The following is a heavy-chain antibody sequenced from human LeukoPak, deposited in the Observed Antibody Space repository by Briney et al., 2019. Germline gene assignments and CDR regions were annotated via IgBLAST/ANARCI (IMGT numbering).Heavy chain of an antibody. Sequence: GGSLRLSCAASGFTFSSYWMHWVRQAPGKGLVWVSHINSDGSTTNYADSVKGRFTISRDNAKNTLYLQMNSLRAEDTAVYYCARGIGSDWCLDWGQGTLVTVSS. CDR1: GFTFSSYW. CDR2: INSDGSTT. D-gene: IGHD6-19*01. V-gene: IGHV3-74*01. CDR3: ARGIGSDWCLD. J-gene: IGHJ4*02.